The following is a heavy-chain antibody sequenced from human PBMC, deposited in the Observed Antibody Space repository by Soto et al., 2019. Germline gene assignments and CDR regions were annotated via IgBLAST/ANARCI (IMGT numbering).Heavy chain of an antibody. V-gene: IGHV4-61*03. CDR2: IRYSGTT. CDR3: ARTDHSGGWAAWF. Sequence: QVQLQESGPGLVKPSETLTLTCTVSGDSVNGPSYVWAWIQQSPGKGLEWLGHIRYSGTTDYHPSLKSRVTISLDTSKNHFSLNLASVTSADSAVYYCARTDHSGGWAAWFWGQGTLVTVSA. D-gene: IGHD2-15*01. CDR1: GDSVNGPSYV. J-gene: IGHJ4*02.